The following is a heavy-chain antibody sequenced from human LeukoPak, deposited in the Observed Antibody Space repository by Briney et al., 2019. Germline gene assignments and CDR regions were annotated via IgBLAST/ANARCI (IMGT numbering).Heavy chain of an antibody. J-gene: IGHJ4*02. CDR1: GGTFSSYA. D-gene: IGHD2-15*01. Sequence: SVKVSCKASGGTFSSYAISWVRQAPGQGLERMGGIIPIFGTANYAQKFQGRVTITADESTSTAYMELSSLRSEDTAVYYCARDPTIIGYCSGGSCYELDYWGQGTLVTVSS. V-gene: IGHV1-69*01. CDR2: IIPIFGTA. CDR3: ARDPTIIGYCSGGSCYELDY.